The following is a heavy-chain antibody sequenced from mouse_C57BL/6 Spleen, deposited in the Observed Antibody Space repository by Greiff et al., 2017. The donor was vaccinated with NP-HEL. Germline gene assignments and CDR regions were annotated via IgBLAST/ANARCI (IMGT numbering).Heavy chain of an antibody. CDR2: INPNNGGT. D-gene: IGHD2-5*01. CDR1: GYTFTDYN. V-gene: IGHV1-22*01. Sequence: EVKLMESGPELVKPGASVKMSCKASGYTFTDYNMHWVKQSHGKSLEWIGYINPNNGGTSYNQKFKGKATLTVNKSSSTAYMELRSLTSEDSAVYYCARGGGTYYSNSYAMDYWGQGTSVTVSS. J-gene: IGHJ4*01. CDR3: ARGGGTYYSNSYAMDY.